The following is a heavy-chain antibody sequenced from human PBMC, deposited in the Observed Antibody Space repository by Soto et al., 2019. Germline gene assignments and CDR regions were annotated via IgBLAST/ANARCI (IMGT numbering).Heavy chain of an antibody. V-gene: IGHV5-51*01. J-gene: IGHJ6*02. D-gene: IGHD3-16*01. CDR2: IYPGDSDT. CDR1: GYSFTSYW. CDR3: ARRGWSRGDGMDV. Sequence: GESLKISCKGSGYSFTSYWIGWVRQMPGKGLEWMGIIYPGDSDTRYSPSFQGQVTISADKSISTAYLQWSSLKASDTARYYCARRGWSRGDGMDVWGQGTTVTVSS.